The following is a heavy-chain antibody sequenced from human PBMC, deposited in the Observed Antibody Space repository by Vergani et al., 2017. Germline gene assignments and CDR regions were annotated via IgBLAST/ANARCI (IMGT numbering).Heavy chain of an antibody. D-gene: IGHD6-19*01. Sequence: QVQLVQSGAEVKKPGASVKVSCKASGGTFSSYAISWVRQAPGQGLEWMGWMNPNSGNTGYAQKFQGRVTMTRNTSISTAYMELSSLRSEDTAVYYCARAGYSSGWYFFDYWGQGTLVTVSS. V-gene: IGHV1-8*02. CDR3: ARAGYSSGWYFFDY. J-gene: IGHJ4*02. CDR1: GGTFSSYA. CDR2: MNPNSGNT.